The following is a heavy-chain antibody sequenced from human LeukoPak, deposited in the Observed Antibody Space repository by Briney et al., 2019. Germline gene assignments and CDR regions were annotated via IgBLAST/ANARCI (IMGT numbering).Heavy chain of an antibody. CDR2: INHSGST. CDR3: ARVSSGWNFDY. V-gene: IGHV4-34*01. D-gene: IGHD6-19*01. CDR1: GGSFSGYY. J-gene: IGHJ4*02. Sequence: SETLSLTCAVYGGSFSGYYWSWIRQPPGKGLEWIGEINHSGSTNYNPSLKSRDTISVDTSKNQFSLKLSSVTAADTAVYYCARVSSGWNFDYWGQGTLVTVSS.